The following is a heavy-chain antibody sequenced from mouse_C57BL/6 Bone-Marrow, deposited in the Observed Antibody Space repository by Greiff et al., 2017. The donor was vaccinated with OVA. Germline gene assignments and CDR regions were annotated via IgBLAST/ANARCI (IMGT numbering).Heavy chain of an antibody. J-gene: IGHJ1*03. CDR1: GYTFTSYW. Sequence: VQLQQSGAELVRPGSSVKLSCKASGYTFTSYWMHWVKQRPIQGLEWIGNIDPSDSETHYNQKFKDKATLTVDKSSSTAYMQLSSLTSEDSAVYYCARPYYYGSSADVWGTGTTVTVSS. V-gene: IGHV1-52*01. D-gene: IGHD1-1*01. CDR3: ARPYYYGSSADV. CDR2: IDPSDSET.